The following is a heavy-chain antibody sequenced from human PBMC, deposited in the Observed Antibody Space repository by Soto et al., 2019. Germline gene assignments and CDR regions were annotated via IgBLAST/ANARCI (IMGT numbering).Heavy chain of an antibody. Sequence: EVQLVESGGGLVQPGGSLRLSCAASGFTFSSYSMNWVRQAPGKGLEWVSYISSSSSTIYYADPVKGRFTISRDNAKNALYLQMNSLRAEDTAVYYCARRLEKGNYYYYYMDVWGKGTTVTVSS. CDR1: GFTFSSYS. CDR3: ARRLEKGNYYYYYMDV. CDR2: ISSSSSTI. J-gene: IGHJ6*03. D-gene: IGHD1-1*01. V-gene: IGHV3-48*01.